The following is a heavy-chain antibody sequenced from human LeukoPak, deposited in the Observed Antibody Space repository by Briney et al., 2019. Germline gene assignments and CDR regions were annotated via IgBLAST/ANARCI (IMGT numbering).Heavy chain of an antibody. CDR2: IDSDGSST. J-gene: IGHJ3*02. Sequence: GGSLRLSCAASGFTFSSYWIHWVRQVPGKGLVWVSRIDSDGSSTSYADSVKGRFTISRDDAKNTLYLQMNSLRAEDTAVYYCARDPDDDAFDIWGQGTMVTVSS. V-gene: IGHV3-74*01. CDR3: ARDPDDDAFDI. CDR1: GFTFSSYW. D-gene: IGHD1-14*01.